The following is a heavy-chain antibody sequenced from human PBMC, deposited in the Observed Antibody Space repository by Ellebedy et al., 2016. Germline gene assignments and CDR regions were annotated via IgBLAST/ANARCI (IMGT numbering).Heavy chain of an antibody. D-gene: IGHD7-27*01. CDR3: AKNWGLDY. V-gene: IGHV3-23*01. Sequence: GESLKISXAASGFTFSNYAMSWVRQAPGKGLEWVSTISGSVGSTYYADSVKGRFTISRDNSKNTLYLQMNSLRAEDTAVYYCAKNWGLDYWGQGTLVTVSS. CDR2: ISGSVGST. J-gene: IGHJ4*02. CDR1: GFTFSNYA.